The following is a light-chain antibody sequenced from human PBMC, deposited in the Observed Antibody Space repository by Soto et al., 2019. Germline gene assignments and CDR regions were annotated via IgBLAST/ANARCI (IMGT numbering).Light chain of an antibody. V-gene: IGKV3-20*01. J-gene: IGKJ4*01. CDR1: LSVSSNY. CDR2: HAS. CDR3: QQYDSSPHT. Sequence: EIVLTQSPGTLSLSPGERATLSCRASLSVSSNYLAWYQQKPGQAPRLLIYHASTRATGIPDRFSGSGSGTEFTLTISRLEPEDFAVYSCQQYDSSPHTFGGGTKVEIK.